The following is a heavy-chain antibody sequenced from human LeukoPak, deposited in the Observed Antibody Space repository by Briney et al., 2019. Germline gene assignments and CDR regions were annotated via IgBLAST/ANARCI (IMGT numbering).Heavy chain of an antibody. CDR3: ARATRVVNTPAYHYGMDV. D-gene: IGHD3-22*01. J-gene: IGHJ6*02. CDR1: GFTFSNEA. V-gene: IGHV3-23*01. Sequence: GGSLRLSCAVSGFTFSNEAMGWVRQLRGGGLEWGSTIYPGGGTTYYAESMKGRFTISRDNAKNSLYLQMNSLRAEDTAVYYCARATRVVNTPAYHYGMDVWGQGTTVTVSS. CDR2: IYPGGGTT.